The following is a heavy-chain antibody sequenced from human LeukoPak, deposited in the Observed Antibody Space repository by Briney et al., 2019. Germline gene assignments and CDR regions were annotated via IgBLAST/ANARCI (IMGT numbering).Heavy chain of an antibody. CDR1: GFTFSSNA. Sequence: GRSLRLSCAASGFTFSSNAMSWVRQAPGKGLEWVSGITNSGRSTYYADSVKGRFTISRDNSKNTLFLQMNSLRAEDTAVYYCAKDRGYYDNSGYYSDFDYWGQGTLVTVSS. CDR2: ITNSGRST. V-gene: IGHV3-23*01. J-gene: IGHJ4*02. CDR3: AKDRGYYDNSGYYSDFDY. D-gene: IGHD3-22*01.